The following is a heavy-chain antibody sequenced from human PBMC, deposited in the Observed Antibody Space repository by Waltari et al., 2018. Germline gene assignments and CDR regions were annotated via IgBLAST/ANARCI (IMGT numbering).Heavy chain of an antibody. J-gene: IGHJ4*02. Sequence: PEKELQWIGNICFSGTTFQSPSLNSRVTKSVDTSRNQFSVRLNCVTAAETAIYYCASAPVPINNWYYFDYWGQGILVTVSP. D-gene: IGHD2-21*01. CDR2: ICFSGTT. V-gene: IGHV4-39*01. CDR3: ASAPVPINNWYYFDY.